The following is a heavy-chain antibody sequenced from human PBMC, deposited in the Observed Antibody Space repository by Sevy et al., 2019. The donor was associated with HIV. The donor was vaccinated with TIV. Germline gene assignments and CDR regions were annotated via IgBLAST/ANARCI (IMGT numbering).Heavy chain of an antibody. D-gene: IGHD6-19*01. CDR1: GDSITSSYY. CDR2: IYHSGSP. Sequence: SETLSLTCAVSGDSITSSYYWGWIRQPPGKGLEWIGYIYHSGSPYYNPSLKSRVTISVDTSKNQFSLTMNSVTAADTAVYYCARIISRIIIPVSIDHWGQGTLVTVSS. V-gene: IGHV4-38-2*01. CDR3: ARIISRIIIPVSIDH. J-gene: IGHJ4*02.